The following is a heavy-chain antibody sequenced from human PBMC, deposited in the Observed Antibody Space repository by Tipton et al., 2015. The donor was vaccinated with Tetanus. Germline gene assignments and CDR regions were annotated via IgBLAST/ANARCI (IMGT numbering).Heavy chain of an antibody. CDR1: GGSISGSEYY. CDR2: IYDSYDSGST. CDR3: ARGFGSNWYYFDY. J-gene: IGHJ4*02. V-gene: IGHV4-61*08. D-gene: IGHD6-13*01. Sequence: TLSLTCTVSGGSISGSEYYWGWIRQPPGKGLEWIGYIYDSYDSGSTKYNPSLKSRVTISVNTSKNQFSLRLTSVTAADTVVYYCARGFGSNWYYFDYWGQGTLVTVSS.